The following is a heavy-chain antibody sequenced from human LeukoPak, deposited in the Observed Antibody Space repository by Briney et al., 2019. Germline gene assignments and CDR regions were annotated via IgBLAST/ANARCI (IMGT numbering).Heavy chain of an antibody. CDR1: GFTFSSYG. J-gene: IGHJ4*02. V-gene: IGHV3-30*02. Sequence: GGSPRLPCAASGFTFSSYGMHWVRQAPGKGLEWVAFIRYDGSNKYYADSVKGRFTISRDNSKNTLYLQMNSLRAEDTAVYYCAKDNDGGAITSFDYWGQGTLVTVSS. CDR2: IRYDGSNK. D-gene: IGHD3-16*02. CDR3: AKDNDGGAITSFDY.